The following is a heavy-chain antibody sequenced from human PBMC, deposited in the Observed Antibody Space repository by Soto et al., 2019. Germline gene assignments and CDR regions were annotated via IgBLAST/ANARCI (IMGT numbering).Heavy chain of an antibody. D-gene: IGHD3-22*01. J-gene: IGHJ4*02. V-gene: IGHV3-30*14. CDR1: GFTFSNYA. CDR2: ISYDGKKT. CDR3: VKGEYYYDSSGYYPFDY. Sequence: GGSLRLSCAASGFTFSNYALHWVRQAPGKGLEWVALISYDGKKTYYADSVKGRFTISRDNSKNTQYLQMSSLRADDTAVYYCVKGEYYYDSSGYYPFDYWGQGTLVTVSS.